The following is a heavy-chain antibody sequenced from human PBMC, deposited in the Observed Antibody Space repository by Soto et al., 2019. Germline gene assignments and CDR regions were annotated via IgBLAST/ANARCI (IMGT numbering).Heavy chain of an antibody. CDR2: IFSNDEK. D-gene: IGHD3-10*01. Sequence: QVTLKESGPVLVKSTETLTLTCTVSGFSLSNARMGVSWIRQPPGKALEWLTYIFSNDEKSYRTSLKSRLTISKDSSKRQVVLTMTNMDPVDSATYYCARIGSLVRGVIFAYWGQGALVTVSS. J-gene: IGHJ4*02. CDR3: ARIGSLVRGVIFAY. CDR1: GFSLSNARMG. V-gene: IGHV2-26*01.